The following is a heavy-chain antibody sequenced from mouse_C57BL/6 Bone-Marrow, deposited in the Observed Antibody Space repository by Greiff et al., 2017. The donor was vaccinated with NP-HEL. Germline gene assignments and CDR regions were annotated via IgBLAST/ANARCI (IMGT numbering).Heavy chain of an antibody. V-gene: IGHV5-12*01. CDR3: ARHALYYGIHYYAMDY. CDR1: GFTFSDYY. Sequence: EVKLQESGGGLVQPGGSLKLSCAASGFTFSDYYMYWVRQTPEKRLEWVAYISNGGGSTYYPDTVKGRFTISRDNAKNTLYLQMSRLKSEDTAMYYCARHALYYGIHYYAMDYWGQGTSVTVSS. CDR2: ISNGGGST. J-gene: IGHJ4*01. D-gene: IGHD2-1*01.